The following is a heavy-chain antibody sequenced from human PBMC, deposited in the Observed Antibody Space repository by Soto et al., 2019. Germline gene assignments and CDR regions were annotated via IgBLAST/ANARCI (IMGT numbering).Heavy chain of an antibody. CDR3: ARGWVEGLSRQPPTDY. J-gene: IGHJ4*02. V-gene: IGHV3-74*01. CDR1: GFTFSRYW. CDR2: IDSYGSAT. Sequence: VGSLRLSCAASGFTFSRYWMHWVRQAPGKGLVWVSRIDSYGSATSQVDSVEGRFTISRDNAKNTLYLQMNSLRAEDTAVYYCARGWVEGLSRQPPTDYWGQGTLVTSPQ. D-gene: IGHD3-3*01.